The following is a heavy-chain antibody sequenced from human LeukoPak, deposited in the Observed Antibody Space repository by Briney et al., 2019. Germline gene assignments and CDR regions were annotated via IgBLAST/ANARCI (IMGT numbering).Heavy chain of an antibody. Sequence: GGSLRLSCAASGFTFDDYGMSWVRQAPGKGLEWVSYISSSGSTIYYADSVKGRFTISRDNAKNSLYLQMNSLRAEDTAVYYCAELGITMIGGVWGKGTTVTISS. CDR3: AELGITMIGGV. D-gene: IGHD3-10*02. CDR2: ISSSGSTI. CDR1: GFTFDDYG. J-gene: IGHJ6*04. V-gene: IGHV3-48*03.